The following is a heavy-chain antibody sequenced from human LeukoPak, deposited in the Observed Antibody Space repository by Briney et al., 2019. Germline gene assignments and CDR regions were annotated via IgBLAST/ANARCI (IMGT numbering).Heavy chain of an antibody. J-gene: IGHJ6*02. D-gene: IGHD3-16*02. V-gene: IGHV3-9*01. CDR2: ISWNSGSI. CDR1: GFTFDDYA. CDR3: AKGLSRDYYYYYGMDV. Sequence: GRSLRLSCAASGFTFDDYAMHWVRQAPGKGLEWVSGISWNSGSIDYADSVKGRFTISRDNAKNSLYLQMNSLRPEDTALYYCAKGLSRDYYYYYGMDVWGQGTTVTVSS.